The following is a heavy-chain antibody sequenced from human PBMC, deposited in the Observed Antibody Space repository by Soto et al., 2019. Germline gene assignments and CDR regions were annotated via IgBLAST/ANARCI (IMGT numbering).Heavy chain of an antibody. CDR1: GFSINTGGVG. J-gene: IGHJ4*02. CDR2: LYWNDDE. D-gene: IGHD4-4*01. CDR3: AKRRAISNKLFFDH. V-gene: IGHV2-5*01. Sequence: QITLRESGPTLVKPTQTLTLSCTLSGFSINTGGVGVGWIRQPPGKAPEWLALLYWNDDERYIPSLRYRLSVTKAASENRVVLTMTHLDPTDTGTYYCAKRRAISNKLFFDHWGQGALVTVSS.